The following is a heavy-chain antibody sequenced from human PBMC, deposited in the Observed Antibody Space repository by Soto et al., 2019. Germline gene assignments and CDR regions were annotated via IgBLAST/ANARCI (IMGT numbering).Heavy chain of an antibody. Sequence: VQLVESGGGVVQPGRSLRLSCAASGFTFSSYAMHWVRQAPGKGLEWVAVISYDGSNKYYADSVKGRFTISRDNSKNTLYLQMNSLRAEDTAVYYCAREGRIAAAGFDYWGQGTLVTVSS. V-gene: IGHV3-30-3*01. CDR2: ISYDGSNK. D-gene: IGHD6-13*01. CDR3: AREGRIAAAGFDY. CDR1: GFTFSSYA. J-gene: IGHJ4*02.